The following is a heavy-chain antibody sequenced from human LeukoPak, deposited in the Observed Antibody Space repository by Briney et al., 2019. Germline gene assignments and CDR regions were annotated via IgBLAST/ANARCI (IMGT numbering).Heavy chain of an antibody. Sequence: SETLSLTCTVSGGSISGYYWSWIRQPPGTGLEWIGYIYYSGSTNYNPSLKSRVTMSVDTSKSQFSLNLSSVTAADTALYYCARHHYASGTHTPYYFDFWGQGTLVTVSS. D-gene: IGHD3-10*01. V-gene: IGHV4-59*01. CDR3: ARHHYASGTHTPYYFDF. CDR2: IYYSGST. J-gene: IGHJ4*02. CDR1: GGSISGYY.